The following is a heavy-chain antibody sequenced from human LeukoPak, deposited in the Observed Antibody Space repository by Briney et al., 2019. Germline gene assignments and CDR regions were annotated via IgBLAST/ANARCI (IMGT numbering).Heavy chain of an antibody. J-gene: IGHJ5*02. V-gene: IGHV4-59*01. CDR1: GGSISSYY. CDR3: ARQSVDFWTDYAKNWFDL. CDR2: IFYNGST. D-gene: IGHD3/OR15-3a*01. Sequence: SETLSLTCTVSGGSISSYYWSWIRQPPGRGLEWIGYIFYNGSTNYNPSLKSRVTISVDTAKNHVSLSLSSVTAADTAVYYCARQSVDFWTDYAKNWFDLWGQGTLVTVSS.